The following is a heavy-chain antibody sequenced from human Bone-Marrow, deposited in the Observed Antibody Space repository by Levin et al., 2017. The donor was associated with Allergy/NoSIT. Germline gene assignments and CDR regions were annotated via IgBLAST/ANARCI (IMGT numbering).Heavy chain of an antibody. V-gene: IGHV1-69*13. D-gene: IGHD3-10*01. CDR3: ARGGPLRPGTGTFNF. J-gene: IGHJ4*02. CDR1: GGTFSNYA. Sequence: SVKVSCRASGGTFSNYAINWVRQAPGQGLEWMGGIIPIFGPTIYTQKFQGRVTFTADESTSTAYMDLNSLTSEDTAVYFCARGGPLRPGTGTFNFWGQGTLVTVSS. CDR2: IIPIFGPT.